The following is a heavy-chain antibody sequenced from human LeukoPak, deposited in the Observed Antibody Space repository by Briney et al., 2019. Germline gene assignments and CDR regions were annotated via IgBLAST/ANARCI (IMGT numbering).Heavy chain of an antibody. CDR2: IYYSGST. CDR3: ARHVRNSSGWYPLDAFDI. J-gene: IGHJ3*02. D-gene: IGHD6-19*01. V-gene: IGHV4-39*01. Sequence: KASETLSLTCTVSGGSISSSSYYWGWIRQPPGKGLEWIGSIYYSGSTYYNPSLKSRVTISVDTSKNQFSLKLSSVTAADTAVYYCARHVRNSSGWYPLDAFDIWGQGTMVTVSS. CDR1: GGSISSSSYY.